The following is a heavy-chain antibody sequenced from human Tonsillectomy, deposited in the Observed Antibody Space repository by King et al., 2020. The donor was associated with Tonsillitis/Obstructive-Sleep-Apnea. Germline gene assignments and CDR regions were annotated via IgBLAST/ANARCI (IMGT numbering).Heavy chain of an antibody. Sequence: VQLQESGPGLVKDSQTLSLTCTVSGGSISSGGYYWSWIRQHPGKGLEWIGYIYYSGSTYYNPSLKSRVTISVDTSKNQCSLKVSSVTAADTAVYYCARHRLRGYYFDDWGQGTLVTVSS. V-gene: IGHV4-31*03. CDR2: IYYSGST. D-gene: IGHD4-23*01. J-gene: IGHJ4*02. CDR1: GGSISSGGYY. CDR3: ARHRLRGYYFDD.